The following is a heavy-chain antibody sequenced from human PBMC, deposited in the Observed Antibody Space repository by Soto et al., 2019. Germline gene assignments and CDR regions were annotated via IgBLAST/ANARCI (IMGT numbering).Heavy chain of an antibody. V-gene: IGHV1-3*01. CDR2: INAGNGNT. CDR3: ARGRAVDYDILTGYYNVGGDY. J-gene: IGHJ4*02. CDR1: GYTFTSAA. D-gene: IGHD3-9*01. Sequence: ASVKVSCKASGYTFTSAAMHWLRQAAGQRPEWMGWINAGNGNTKYSQKFQGRVTITRDISASTVYMEMSSLRSEDTAVYYCARGRAVDYDILTGYYNVGGDYWGQGTLVTVSS.